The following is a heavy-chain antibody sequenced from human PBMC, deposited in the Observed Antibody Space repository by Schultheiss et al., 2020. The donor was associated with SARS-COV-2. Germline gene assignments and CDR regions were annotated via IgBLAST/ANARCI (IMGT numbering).Heavy chain of an antibody. D-gene: IGHD6-6*01. V-gene: IGHV4-59*08. CDR2: ISHSGYI. CDR1: GGSISTSY. CDR3: ARHRVNTLGGLLVHNRFDP. Sequence: SETLSLTCTVSGGSISTSYWAWIRQPPGKGLEWIGYISHSGYINYNPSLKSRVAISVDTSKNQFSLNLRSVTAADTAVYYCARHRVNTLGGLLVHNRFDPWGQGTLVTVSS. J-gene: IGHJ5*02.